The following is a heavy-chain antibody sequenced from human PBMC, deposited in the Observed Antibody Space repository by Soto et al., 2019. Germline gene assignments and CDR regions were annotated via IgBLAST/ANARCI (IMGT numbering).Heavy chain of an antibody. J-gene: IGHJ6*03. V-gene: IGHV3-23*01. CDR3: AKEGGFGVPAAMYYYYYYMDV. D-gene: IGHD2-2*01. Sequence: GGSLRLSCAASGFTFSSYAMSWVRQAPGKGLEWVSAISGSGGSTYYADSVKGRFTISRDNSKNTLYLQMNSLRAEDTAVYYCAKEGGFGVPAAMYYYYYYMDVWGKGTTVTVSS. CDR1: GFTFSSYA. CDR2: ISGSGGST.